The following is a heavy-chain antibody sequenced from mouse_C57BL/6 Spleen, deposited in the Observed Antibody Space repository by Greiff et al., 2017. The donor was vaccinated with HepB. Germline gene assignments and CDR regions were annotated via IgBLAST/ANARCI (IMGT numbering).Heavy chain of an antibody. V-gene: IGHV1-53*01. CDR2: INPSNGGT. Sequence: QVQLQQPGTELVKPGASVKLSCKASGYTFTSYWMHWVKQRPGQGLEWIGNINPSNGGTNYNEKFKSKATLTVDKSSSTAYMQLSSLTSEDAAVYYCARWGVTHYYAMDYWGQGTSVTVSS. J-gene: IGHJ4*01. CDR3: ARWGVTHYYAMDY. CDR1: GYTFTSYW. D-gene: IGHD2-5*01.